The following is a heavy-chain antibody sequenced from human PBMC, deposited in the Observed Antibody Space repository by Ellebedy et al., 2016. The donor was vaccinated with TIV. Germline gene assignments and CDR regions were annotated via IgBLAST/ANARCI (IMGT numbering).Heavy chain of an antibody. CDR3: ARARYDSSGYYSYYYYYMDV. V-gene: IGHV4-34*01. CDR2: INHSGST. CDR1: GGSFSGYY. J-gene: IGHJ6*03. Sequence: SETLSLXCAVYGGSFSGYYWSWIRQPPGKGLGWIGEINHSGSTNYNPSLKSRVTISVDTSKNQFSLKLSSVTAADTAVYYCARARYDSSGYYSYYYYYMDVWGKGTTVTVSS. D-gene: IGHD3-22*01.